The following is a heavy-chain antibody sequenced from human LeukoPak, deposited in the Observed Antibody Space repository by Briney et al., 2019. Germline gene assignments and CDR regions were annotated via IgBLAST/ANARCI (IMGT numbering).Heavy chain of an antibody. J-gene: IGHJ5*02. V-gene: IGHV1-2*02. Sequence: ASVKVSCKSSGYTVTSYYMQWVRQAPGQGLEWGGESNPNSGGTNYAQKFQGRVTRTRDTEISTAYMEMRRVRAEDTAVYYCVRANMVRGVGSFFDRNWFDPWGQGTLVTVSS. CDR2: SNPNSGGT. CDR3: VRANMVRGVGSFFDRNWFDP. CDR1: GYTVTSYY. D-gene: IGHD3-10*01.